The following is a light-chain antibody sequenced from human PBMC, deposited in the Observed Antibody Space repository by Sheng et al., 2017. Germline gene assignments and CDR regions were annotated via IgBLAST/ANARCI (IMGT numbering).Light chain of an antibody. J-gene: IGKJ1*01. Sequence: DIQMTQSPSTLSASVGDRVTISCRASQSISTWMAWYQQKPGKAPKLLIYKASSLDSGVPSRFSGSGSGTEFTLTISSLQPDDFATYYCQQYNTYSRTFGQGTNGGN. CDR3: QQYNTYSRT. CDR2: KAS. CDR1: QSISTW. V-gene: IGKV1-5*03.